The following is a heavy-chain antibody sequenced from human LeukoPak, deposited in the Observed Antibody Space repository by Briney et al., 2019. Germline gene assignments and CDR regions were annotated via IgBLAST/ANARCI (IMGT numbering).Heavy chain of an antibody. D-gene: IGHD3-22*01. Sequence: PGGSLRLSCAASGFTFSSYAMSWVRQAPGKGLEWVSAISGSGGSTYYADSVKGRFTISRDNSKNTLYLQMNSLRAEDTAVYYCAKDARITMIVVVLASAFDIRGQGTMVTVSS. CDR3: AKDARITMIVVVLASAFDI. CDR1: GFTFSSYA. V-gene: IGHV3-23*01. J-gene: IGHJ3*02. CDR2: ISGSGGST.